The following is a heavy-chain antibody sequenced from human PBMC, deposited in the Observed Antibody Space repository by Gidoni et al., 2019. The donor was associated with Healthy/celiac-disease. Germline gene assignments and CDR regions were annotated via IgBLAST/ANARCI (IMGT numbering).Heavy chain of an antibody. CDR1: GFTFSSYS. J-gene: IGHJ4*02. Sequence: EVQLVESGGGLVKPGGSLRLSCAASGFTFSSYSMNWVRQAPGKGLEWVSSISSSSSYIYYADSVKGRFTISRDNAKNSLYLQMNSLRAEDTAVYYCARDPFGGTQFDYWGQGTLVTVSS. CDR2: ISSSSSYI. D-gene: IGHD3-16*01. V-gene: IGHV3-21*01. CDR3: ARDPFGGTQFDY.